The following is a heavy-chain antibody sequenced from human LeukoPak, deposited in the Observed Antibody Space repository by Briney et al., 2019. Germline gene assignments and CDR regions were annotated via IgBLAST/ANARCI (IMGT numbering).Heavy chain of an antibody. J-gene: IGHJ4*02. CDR3: ARVVFAEPRSGAHFDY. D-gene: IGHD2-21*01. V-gene: IGHV1-69*05. CDR2: IIPIFGTA. Sequence: GASVKVSCKASGGTFSSYAISWVRQAPGQGLEWMGGIIPIFGTANYAQKFQGRVTITTDESTSTAYMELSSLRSEDTAVYYCARVVFAEPRSGAHFDYWGQGTLVTVSS. CDR1: GGTFSSYA.